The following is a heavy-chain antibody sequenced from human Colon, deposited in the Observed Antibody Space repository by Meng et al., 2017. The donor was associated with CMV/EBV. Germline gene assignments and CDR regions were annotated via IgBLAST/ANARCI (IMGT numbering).Heavy chain of an antibody. CDR2: IFHTGST. V-gene: IGHV4-59*01. CDR3: ARRSVSGPPVGWFDP. J-gene: IGHJ5*02. D-gene: IGHD5-12*01. Sequence: TVSGSSQNNYHWTVIRQPPGKGLEWIGYIFHTGSTKYNPSLKSRVTMSVDPSKNQFSLNLSSVTAADTGVYYCARRSVSGPPVGWFDPWGQGTLVTVSS. CDR1: GSSQNNYH.